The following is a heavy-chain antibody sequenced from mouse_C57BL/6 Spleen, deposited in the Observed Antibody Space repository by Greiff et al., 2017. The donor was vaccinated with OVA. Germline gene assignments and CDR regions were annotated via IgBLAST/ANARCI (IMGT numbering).Heavy chain of an antibody. CDR1: GYTFTDYY. Sequence: EVQLQQSGPELVKPGASVKISCKASGYTFTDYYMNWVQQSHGKSLEWIGDINPNNGGTSYNQKFKGKATLTVDKSSSTAYMELRSLTSEDSAVYYCARLSDAMDYWGQGTSVTVSS. V-gene: IGHV1-26*01. CDR3: ARLSDAMDY. CDR2: INPNNGGT. J-gene: IGHJ4*01.